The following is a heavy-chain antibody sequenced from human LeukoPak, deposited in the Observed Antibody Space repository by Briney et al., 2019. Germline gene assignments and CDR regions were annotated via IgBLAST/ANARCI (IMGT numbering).Heavy chain of an antibody. Sequence: SETLSLTCTVSGYSISSGYYWSWIRQPPGKGLEWIGYIYYSGSTNYNPSLKSRVTISVDTSKNQFSLKLSSVTAADTAVYYCARARRGTNGAGVDYWGQGTLVTVSS. CDR2: IYYSGST. D-gene: IGHD4-17*01. CDR1: GYSISSGYY. V-gene: IGHV4-61*01. CDR3: ARARRGTNGAGVDY. J-gene: IGHJ4*02.